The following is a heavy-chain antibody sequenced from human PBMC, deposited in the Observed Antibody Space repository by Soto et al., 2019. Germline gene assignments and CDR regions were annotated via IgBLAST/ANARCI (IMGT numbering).Heavy chain of an antibody. D-gene: IGHD1-26*01. CDR3: ARREIQGPIDY. J-gene: IGHJ4*02. Sequence: GSLRLSCSASGLNLSNFDMQWVRQDQGKGLVWVSRINSDGSSISYADSVKGRFTISRDNAKNTLYLQMNSLRVEDTAVYYCARREIQGPIDYWGQGTLVTVSS. CDR1: GLNLSNFD. V-gene: IGHV3-74*01. CDR2: INSDGSSI.